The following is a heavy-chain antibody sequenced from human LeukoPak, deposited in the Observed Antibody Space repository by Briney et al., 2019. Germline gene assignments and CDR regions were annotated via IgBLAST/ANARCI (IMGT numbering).Heavy chain of an antibody. V-gene: IGHV3-21*01. J-gene: IGHJ6*03. CDR3: ARDQLVGVRDYMDV. CDR2: ISSSSSYI. Sequence: GESLKISCAASGFTFSSYSMNWVRQAPGKGLEWVSSISSSSSYIYYADSVKGRFTISRDNAKNSLYLQMNSLRAEDTAVYYCARDQLVGVRDYMDVWGKGTTVTVSS. D-gene: IGHD1-26*01. CDR1: GFTFSSYS.